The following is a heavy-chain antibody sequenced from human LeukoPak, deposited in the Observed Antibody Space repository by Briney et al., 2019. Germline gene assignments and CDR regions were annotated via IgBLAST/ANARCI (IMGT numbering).Heavy chain of an antibody. CDR1: GFTFSSYA. CDR3: ARDALTVTTGFNWFDP. CDR2: ISGSGGST. D-gene: IGHD4-11*01. Sequence: PGGSLRLSCAASGFTFSSYAMSWVRQAPGKGLEWVSAISGSGGSTYYADSVKGRFTISGDNSKDTLYLQMNNLRVEDTAVYYCARDALTVTTGFNWFDPWGQGTPVTVSS. J-gene: IGHJ5*02. V-gene: IGHV3-23*01.